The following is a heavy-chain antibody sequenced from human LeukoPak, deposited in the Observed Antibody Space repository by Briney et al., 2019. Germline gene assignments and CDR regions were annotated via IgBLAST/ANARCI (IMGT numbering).Heavy chain of an antibody. J-gene: IGHJ6*03. V-gene: IGHV4-61*01. CDR1: GYSISSGYY. CDR2: IYYSGST. Sequence: SETLSLTCTVSGYSISSGYYWSWIRQPPGKGLEWIGYIYYSGSTNYNPSLKSRVSISVDTSKNQFSLRLSSVTAADTAVYYCARGDYYYMDVWGKGTTVTVSS. CDR3: ARGDYYYMDV.